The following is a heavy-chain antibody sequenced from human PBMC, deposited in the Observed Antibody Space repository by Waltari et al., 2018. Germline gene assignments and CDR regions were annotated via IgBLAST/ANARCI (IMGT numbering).Heavy chain of an antibody. CDR3: ATSNSGGRRGFDY. D-gene: IGHD2-15*01. J-gene: IGHJ4*02. Sequence: QVQLEQSGAEVKKPGASMKVSCKVSGYALSELSMHWVRQAPGEGLEWMGGFNSEDGEIIYAQKFRGRVTMTEETSTETVYMDLSSLRSEDTAVYYCATSNSGGRRGFDYWGQGTLVTVSS. CDR2: FNSEDGEI. CDR1: GYALSELS. V-gene: IGHV1-24*01.